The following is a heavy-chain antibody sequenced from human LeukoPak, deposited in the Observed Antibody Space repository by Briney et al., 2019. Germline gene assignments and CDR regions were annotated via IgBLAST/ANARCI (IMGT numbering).Heavy chain of an antibody. CDR2: INHSGST. D-gene: IGHD3-10*01. CDR1: GGSFSGYY. V-gene: IGHV4-34*01. J-gene: IGHJ4*02. CDR3: ARIRITMVRGVIRGYFDY. Sequence: SETLSLTCAVYGGSFSGYYWSWLRQPPGKGLEWIGEINHSGSTNYNPSLKSRVTISVDTSKNQFSLKLSSVTAADTAVYYCARIRITMVRGVIRGYFDYWGQGTLVTVSS.